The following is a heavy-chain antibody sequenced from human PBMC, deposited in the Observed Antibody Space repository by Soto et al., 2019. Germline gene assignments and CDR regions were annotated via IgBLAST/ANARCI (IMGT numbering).Heavy chain of an antibody. CDR1: GFTFSSYG. CDR3: ARDVRIYDSSGYYVGDFDY. CDR2: IWYDGSNK. V-gene: IGHV3-33*01. D-gene: IGHD3-22*01. Sequence: QVQLVESGGGVVQPGRSLRLSCAASGFTFSSYGMHWVRQAPGKGLEWVAVIWYDGSNKYYADSVKGRFTISRDNSKNTLYLQMNSLRAADTAVYYCARDVRIYDSSGYYVGDFDYWGQGTLVTVSS. J-gene: IGHJ4*02.